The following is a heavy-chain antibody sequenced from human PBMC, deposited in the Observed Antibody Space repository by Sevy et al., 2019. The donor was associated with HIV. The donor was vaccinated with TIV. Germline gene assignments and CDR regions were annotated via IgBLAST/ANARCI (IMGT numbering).Heavy chain of an antibody. Sequence: ASVKVSCKASGYTFTSYGISWVRQAPGQGLEWMGWISAYNGNTNYAQKLQGRVTMTTDTSTSTAYMELRSLRSDDTAVYYCARTRIAANRTNGDVADYWGQGTLVTVSS. CDR2: ISAYNGNT. V-gene: IGHV1-18*04. D-gene: IGHD6-13*01. J-gene: IGHJ4*02. CDR1: GYTFTSYG. CDR3: ARTRIAANRTNGDVADY.